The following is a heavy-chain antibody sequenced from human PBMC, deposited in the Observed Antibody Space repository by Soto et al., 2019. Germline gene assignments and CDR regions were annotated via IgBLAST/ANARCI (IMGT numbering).Heavy chain of an antibody. D-gene: IGHD2-15*01. Sequence: QVQLVQSGAEVKKPGSSVKVSCKASGGTFSSYAISWVRQAPGQGLEWMGGIIPIFGTTNYAQKFQGRVTITGDKSTSTAYMELSSLRSEDTAVYYCARVVTVVKSFHYWYFDLWGRGTLVTVSS. J-gene: IGHJ2*01. CDR1: GGTFSSYA. V-gene: IGHV1-69*14. CDR3: ARVVTVVKSFHYWYFDL. CDR2: IIPIFGTT.